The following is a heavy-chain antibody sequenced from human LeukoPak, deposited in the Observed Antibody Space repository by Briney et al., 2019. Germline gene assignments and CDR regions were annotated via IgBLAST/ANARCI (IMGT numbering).Heavy chain of an antibody. D-gene: IGHD3-10*01. CDR2: IGANSAI. V-gene: IGHV3-48*02. CDR1: GFTFSTYS. Sequence: GGSLRLSCAASGFTFSTYSMNWVRQAPGKGLEWVSYIGANSAIFHADSVKGRFTISRDNAKNSLSLQMNSLRDDDTALYYCAREGYYGAFDIWGQGTMVTVSS. CDR3: AREGYYGAFDI. J-gene: IGHJ3*02.